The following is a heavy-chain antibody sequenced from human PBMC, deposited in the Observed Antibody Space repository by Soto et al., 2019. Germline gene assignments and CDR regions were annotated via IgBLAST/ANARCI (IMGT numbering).Heavy chain of an antibody. CDR2: ISYDGSNK. Sequence: GGSLRLSCAASGFTFSSYGMHWVRQAPGKGLEWVAVISYDGSNKYYADSVKGRFTISRDNSKNTLYLQMNSLRAEDTAVYYCANESEDATIPNWFDPCGQGTLVTVSS. CDR1: GFTFSSYG. CDR3: ANESEDATIPNWFDP. V-gene: IGHV3-30*18. J-gene: IGHJ5*02. D-gene: IGHD5-12*01.